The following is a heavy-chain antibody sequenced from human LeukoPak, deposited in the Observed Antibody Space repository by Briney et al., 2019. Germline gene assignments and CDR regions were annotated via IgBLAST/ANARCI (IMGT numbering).Heavy chain of an antibody. V-gene: IGHV3-21*01. CDR1: GFTFSSYS. J-gene: IGHJ6*02. CDR3: ARDRGFGDVRYYYYYGMDV. D-gene: IGHD3-10*01. Sequence: GGSLRLSCAASGFTFSSYSMNWVRQAPGKGLEWVSSISSSSSYIYYAYSVKGRFTISRDNAKKSLYLQMNSLRAEDTAVYYCARDRGFGDVRYYYYYGMDVWGQGTTVTVSS. CDR2: ISSSSSYI.